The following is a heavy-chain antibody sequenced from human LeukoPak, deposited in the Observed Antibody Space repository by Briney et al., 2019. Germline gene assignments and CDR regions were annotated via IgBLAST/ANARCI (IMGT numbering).Heavy chain of an antibody. CDR3: ARGDYYGSGSYSHIWFDP. D-gene: IGHD3-10*01. CDR1: GGYFSSYY. V-gene: IGHV4-34*01. CDR2: INQSEDT. Sequence: SETLSLTCAVHGGYFSSYYWNWIRQPPGKGLEWIGEINQSEDTYYSPSLKSRVTLSVDTSKRQFSLKLSSVTAADTAVYYCARGDYYGSGSYSHIWFDPWGQGILVTVSS. J-gene: IGHJ5*02.